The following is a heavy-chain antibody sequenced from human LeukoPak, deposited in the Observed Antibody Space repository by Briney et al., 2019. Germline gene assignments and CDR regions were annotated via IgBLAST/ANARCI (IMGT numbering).Heavy chain of an antibody. Sequence: SETLSLTCTVSGGSTSSGSYYWSWIRQPAGKGLEWIGRIYTRGSSNYNPSLKSRVTISADTSKNQFSLRLNSVTAADTAVYYCARGRDGYNRGSGAFDIWGQGTMVTVSS. D-gene: IGHD5-24*01. CDR2: IYTRGSS. V-gene: IGHV4-61*02. CDR1: GGSTSSGSYY. CDR3: ARGRDGYNRGSGAFDI. J-gene: IGHJ3*02.